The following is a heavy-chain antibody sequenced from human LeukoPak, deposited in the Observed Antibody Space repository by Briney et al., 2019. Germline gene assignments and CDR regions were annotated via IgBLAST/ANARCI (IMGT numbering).Heavy chain of an antibody. CDR3: ARDSQTVQPRWRSSWTFDY. CDR2: ISYDGSNK. D-gene: IGHD1-26*01. CDR1: GFTFSSYA. J-gene: IGHJ4*02. V-gene: IGHV3-30*01. Sequence: PGGSLRLSCAASGFTFSSYAMHWVRQAPGKGLEWVAVISYDGSNKYYADSVKGRFTISRDNSKNTPYLQMNSLRAEDTAVYYCARDSQTVQPRWRSSWTFDYWGQGTLVTVSS.